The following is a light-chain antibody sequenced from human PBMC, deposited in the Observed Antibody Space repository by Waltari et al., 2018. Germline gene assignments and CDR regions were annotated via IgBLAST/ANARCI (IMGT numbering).Light chain of an antibody. CDR3: QVWDSSSDLVV. V-gene: IGLV3-21*03. J-gene: IGLJ2*01. CDR2: DDS. Sequence: SYVLTQPPSVSVAPGKTARITCGGTNLGSKRGHWYHRQPGPAPVLVVYDDSDRPSGIPERFSGSNSGNTATLTISRVEAGDEADYYCQVWDSSSDLVVFGGGTKLTVL. CDR1: NLGSKR.